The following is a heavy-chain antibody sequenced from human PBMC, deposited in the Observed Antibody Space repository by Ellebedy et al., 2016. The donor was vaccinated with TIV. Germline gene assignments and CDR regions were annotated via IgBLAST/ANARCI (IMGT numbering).Heavy chain of an antibody. Sequence: PGGSLRLSCAASGFTVSSNYMSWVRQAPGKGLEWVSVIYSGGSTYYADSVKGRFTISRDNSKNTLYLQMNSLRAEDTAVYYCARHPNYCSSTSCYASDYWGQGTLVTVSS. CDR3: ARHPNYCSSTSCYASDY. V-gene: IGHV3-66*04. CDR2: IYSGGST. D-gene: IGHD2-2*01. J-gene: IGHJ4*02. CDR1: GFTVSSNY.